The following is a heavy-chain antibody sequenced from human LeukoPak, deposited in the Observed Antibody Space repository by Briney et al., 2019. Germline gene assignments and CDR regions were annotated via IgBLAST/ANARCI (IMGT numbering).Heavy chain of an antibody. CDR3: ARDWGAAGLWDY. CDR2: IKEDGSEK. CDR1: GFTFSNYW. J-gene: IGHJ4*02. V-gene: IGHV3-7*05. Sequence: PGGSLRLSCASSGFTFSNYWMSWVRQAPGKGLEWVANIKEDGSEKDYVDPVKGRFTISRDNAKNSLYLQMNSLRAEDTAIYYCARDWGAAGLWDYWGQGTLVTVSS. D-gene: IGHD6-13*01.